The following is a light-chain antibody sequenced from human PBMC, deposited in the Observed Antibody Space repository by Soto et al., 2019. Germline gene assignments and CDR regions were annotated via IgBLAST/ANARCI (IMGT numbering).Light chain of an antibody. J-gene: IGKJ1*01. V-gene: IGKV3-20*01. CDR3: QQYQNSPRT. CDR2: GAS. CDR1: QSITNNY. Sequence: EVVLTQSPGTLSLSPGERATLSCRASQSITNNYLAWYQQRPGLAPRLLIYGASIRATGIPDRFSGSGSGTDFTLTISRLEPEDFAVYYCQQYQNSPRTFGQGTKVDIK.